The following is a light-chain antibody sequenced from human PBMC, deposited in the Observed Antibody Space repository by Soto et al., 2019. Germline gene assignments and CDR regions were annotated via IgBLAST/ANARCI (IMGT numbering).Light chain of an antibody. CDR2: EVF. J-gene: IGLJ2*01. Sequence: QSALTQPASVSGSPGQSITISCTGTSSDVGGYDYVSWYQQHPGKVPKLMIYEVFRRPSGISYRFSGSKSGNTASLTISGLQAEDEADYYCCSYTTTSTFVFGGGTKVTVL. V-gene: IGLV2-14*03. CDR1: SSDVGGYDY. CDR3: CSYTTTSTFV.